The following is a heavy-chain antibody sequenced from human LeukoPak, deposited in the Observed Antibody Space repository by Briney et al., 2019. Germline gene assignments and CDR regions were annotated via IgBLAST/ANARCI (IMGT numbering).Heavy chain of an antibody. CDR1: GFTFWNTG. D-gene: IGHD3-9*01. Sequence: GGSLRLSCEVSGFTFWNTGKSWVRRAPGKGLGWVSTISGFGGETFYADSVKGRFRLSRDNSKNTLSLQMNSLRAEDTAVYDCAKGIHDSFFDPWGQGKLVTVSS. CDR3: AKGIHDSFFDP. CDR2: ISGFGGET. J-gene: IGHJ5*02. V-gene: IGHV3-23*01.